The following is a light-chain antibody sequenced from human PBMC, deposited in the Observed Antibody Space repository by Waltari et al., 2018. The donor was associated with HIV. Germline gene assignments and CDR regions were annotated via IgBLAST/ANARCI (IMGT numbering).Light chain of an antibody. CDR3: SSFTTSITVV. J-gene: IGLJ2*01. CDR1: SSDVGNYNE. V-gene: IGLV2-18*02. Sequence: QSALTQPPSVSGSLGQSVTISCTGTSSDVGNYNEFSWYQQSPGTAPKLMIYDVSNRPSGVPDRFSGSKSGNTASLTISGLQAEDEADYYCSSFTTSITVVFGGGTKLTVL. CDR2: DVS.